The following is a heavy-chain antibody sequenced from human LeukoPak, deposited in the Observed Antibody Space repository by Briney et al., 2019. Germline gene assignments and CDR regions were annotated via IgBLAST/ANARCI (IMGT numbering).Heavy chain of an antibody. CDR3: ARRLNYGDYSGFDY. CDR1: GGSISSSSYY. Sequence: SETLSLTCTVSGGSISSSSYYWGWIRQPPGKGLEWIGSIYYSGSTYYNPSLKSRVTISVDTSKNQFSLKLSSVTAADTAVYYCARRLNYGDYSGFDYWGQGTLVTVSS. V-gene: IGHV4-39*01. J-gene: IGHJ4*02. D-gene: IGHD4-17*01. CDR2: IYYSGST.